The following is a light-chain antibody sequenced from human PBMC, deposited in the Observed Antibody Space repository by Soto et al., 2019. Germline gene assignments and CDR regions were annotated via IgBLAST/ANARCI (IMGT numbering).Light chain of an antibody. CDR2: EGT. CDR1: SNDVGTYNL. Sequence: QSAVTQPASVSGSPGQSITISCTGTSNDVGTYNLVPWYQQHPGKAPKLMIYEGTKRPSGVSHRFSGSKSGNTASLTISGLQAEDEAEYYCSSYTSSSTYVFGTGTKLTVL. V-gene: IGLV2-14*02. CDR3: SSYTSSSTYV. J-gene: IGLJ1*01.